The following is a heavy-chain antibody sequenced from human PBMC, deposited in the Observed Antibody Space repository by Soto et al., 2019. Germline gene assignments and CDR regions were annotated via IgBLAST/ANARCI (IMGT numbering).Heavy chain of an antibody. V-gene: IGHV5-51*01. CDR2: IFPSDSDT. Sequence: GGSLKICCRTSGYKFTSSWIAWVRQMPGKGLEWMGIIFPSDSDTRYSPSFQGQVTISADRSTSTVFLQWASLKASDTAVYFCARKDKSGYFNWFDPWGQGTLVTVSS. CDR3: ARKDKSGYFNWFDP. CDR1: GYKFTSSW. D-gene: IGHD3-22*01. J-gene: IGHJ5*02.